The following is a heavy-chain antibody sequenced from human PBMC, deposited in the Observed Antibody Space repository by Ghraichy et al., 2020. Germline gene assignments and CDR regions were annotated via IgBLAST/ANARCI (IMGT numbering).Heavy chain of an antibody. CDR3: ARRGDIVLMVYAPFDY. CDR2: INHSGST. V-gene: IGHV4-34*01. J-gene: IGHJ4*02. D-gene: IGHD2-8*01. CDR1: GGSFSGYY. Sequence: SETLSLTCAVYGGSFSGYYWSWIRQPPGKGLEWIGEINHSGSTNYNPSLKSRVTISVDTSKNQFSLKLSSVTAADTAVYYCARRGDIVLMVYAPFDYWGQGTLVTVSS.